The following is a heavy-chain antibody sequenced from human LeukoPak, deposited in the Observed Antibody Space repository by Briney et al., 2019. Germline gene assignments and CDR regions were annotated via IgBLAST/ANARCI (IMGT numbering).Heavy chain of an antibody. Sequence: GGSLRLSCAASGFSFSDYYMTWIRQAPGKGLEWVSYISGSGSTIYYADSVKGRFTVSRDNSKNTLYLQMNSLRAEDTAVYYCAKAPGYCSSTSCYGSYWYFDLWGRGTLVTVSS. CDR2: ISGSGSTI. V-gene: IGHV3-11*04. J-gene: IGHJ2*01. CDR3: AKAPGYCSSTSCYGSYWYFDL. CDR1: GFSFSDYY. D-gene: IGHD2-2*01.